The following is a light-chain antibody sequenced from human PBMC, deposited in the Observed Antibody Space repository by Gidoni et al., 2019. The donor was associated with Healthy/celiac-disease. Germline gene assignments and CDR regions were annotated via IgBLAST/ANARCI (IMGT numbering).Light chain of an antibody. Sequence: EIVLTQSPATLSLSPGERATLSCRASQSVSSYLAWYQQKPGQAPRLLIYDASNRATGIPARFSGSGSGTDFTLTISSLEPEDFAVYYCQQRSNCPRLTFXGXTKVEIK. V-gene: IGKV3-11*01. CDR2: DAS. CDR3: QQRSNCPRLT. J-gene: IGKJ4*01. CDR1: QSVSSY.